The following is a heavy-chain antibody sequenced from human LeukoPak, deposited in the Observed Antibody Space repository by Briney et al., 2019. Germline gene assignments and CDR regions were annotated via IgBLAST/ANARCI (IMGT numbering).Heavy chain of an antibody. J-gene: IGHJ4*02. D-gene: IGHD3-3*01. CDR1: GYSFTSYW. V-gene: IGHV5-51*01. Sequence: GESLKISCKGSGYSFTSYWIGWVRQMPGKGLEWMGIIYPGDSDTRYSPSFQGQVTISADKSISTAYLQWSSLRSEDTAVYYCARDPYDFWSGHSMYYFDYWGQGTLVTVSS. CDR3: ARDPYDFWSGHSMYYFDY. CDR2: IYPGDSDT.